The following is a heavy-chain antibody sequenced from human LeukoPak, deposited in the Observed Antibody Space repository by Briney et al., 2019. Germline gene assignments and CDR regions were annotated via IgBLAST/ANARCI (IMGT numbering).Heavy chain of an antibody. CDR1: GYTLTGLS. Sequence: ASVKVSCKVSGYTLTGLSMHWVRQAPGKGLEWMGGFDPEDGETIYAQKFQGRVTMTEDTSTDTAYMELSSLRSEDTAVYYCATYYYDSSGRLYYFDYWGQGTLVTVSS. CDR3: ATYYYDSSGRLYYFDY. V-gene: IGHV1-24*01. D-gene: IGHD3-22*01. CDR2: FDPEDGET. J-gene: IGHJ4*02.